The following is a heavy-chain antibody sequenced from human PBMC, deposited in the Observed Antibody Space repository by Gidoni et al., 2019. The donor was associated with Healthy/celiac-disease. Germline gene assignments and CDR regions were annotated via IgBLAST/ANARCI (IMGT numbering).Heavy chain of an antibody. CDR1: GGSFSGYY. V-gene: IGHV4-34*01. J-gene: IGHJ4*02. Sequence: QVQLQQDGAALLQPSETPSLTCAVHGGSFSGYYWSWSRQPPGKGLEWIGELNHSGSTNYNPSLKSRVTISVDTSKNQFSLKLSSVTAADTAVYYCASITCSGGSCPQTYADYWGQGTLVTVSS. CDR2: LNHSGST. CDR3: ASITCSGGSCPQTYADY. D-gene: IGHD2-15*01.